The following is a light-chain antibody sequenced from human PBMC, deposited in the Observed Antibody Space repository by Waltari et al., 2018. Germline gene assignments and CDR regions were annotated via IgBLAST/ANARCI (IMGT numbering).Light chain of an antibody. CDR3: CSYAGGGTYV. Sequence: QSALTQPASVARSPGQAITISCTGTSSDVEKYHLVSCYQPHPAQAPKLMIYEVAKRPSGVSNRFSGSKSGNPASLTISGLQAEDEADYYCCSYAGGGTYVFGRGTKVTVL. J-gene: IGLJ1*01. CDR2: EVA. CDR1: SSDVEKYHL. V-gene: IGLV2-23*02.